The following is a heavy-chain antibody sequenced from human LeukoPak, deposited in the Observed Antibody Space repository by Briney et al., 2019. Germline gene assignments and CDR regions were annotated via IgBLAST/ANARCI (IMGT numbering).Heavy chain of an antibody. CDR3: ARRRIVGTSRTNAFDI. V-gene: IGHV1-8*01. D-gene: IGHD1-26*01. CDR2: MNPNSGNT. J-gene: IGHJ3*02. Sequence: ASVKVSCTASGYTFTGYDINWVRQATGQGLEWMGWMNPNSGNTGYAQKFQGRVTMTRNTSISTAYMELSSLRSEDTAVYYCARRRIVGTSRTNAFDIWGQGTMVTVSS. CDR1: GYTFTGYD.